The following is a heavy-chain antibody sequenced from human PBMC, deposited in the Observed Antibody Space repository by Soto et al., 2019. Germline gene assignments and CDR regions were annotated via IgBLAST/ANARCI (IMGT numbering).Heavy chain of an antibody. V-gene: IGHV3-23*01. CDR3: ARGGDYDSTGYAN. D-gene: IGHD3-22*01. CDR2: ISVSGSTT. Sequence: EVQLLESGGGLVQPGGSLRLSCAASGFTFSSYAMRWVRQAPGKGLEWVSGISVSGSTTYYADSVKGRFTISKDNSKNTLYLQMSSLRAEDTAVYYCARGGDYDSTGYANWGQGTLVTVSS. J-gene: IGHJ4*02. CDR1: GFTFSSYA.